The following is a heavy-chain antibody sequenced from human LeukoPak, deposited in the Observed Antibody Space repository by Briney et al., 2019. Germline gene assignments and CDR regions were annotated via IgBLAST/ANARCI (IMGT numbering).Heavy chain of an antibody. J-gene: IGHJ3*02. CDR3: ARDGPVATPLDI. V-gene: IGHV1-18*01. CDR2: ISAYNGNT. CDR1: GYTFTSYG. D-gene: IGHD2-21*01. Sequence: VASVKVSCKASGYTFTSYGISWVRQAHGQGLEWMGWISAYNGNTNYAQKLQGRVTMTTDTSTSTAYVELRSLRSDDTAVYYCARDGPVATPLDIWGQGTMVTVSS.